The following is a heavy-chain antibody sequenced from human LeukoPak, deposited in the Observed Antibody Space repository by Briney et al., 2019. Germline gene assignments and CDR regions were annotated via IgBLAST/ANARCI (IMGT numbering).Heavy chain of an antibody. V-gene: IGHV4-34*01. CDR2: INHSGST. CDR1: GGSFSGYY. J-gene: IGHJ3*02. Sequence: SETLSLTCAVYGGSFSGYYWSWIRQPPGKGLEWIGEINHSGSTNYNPSLKSRVTISVDTSKNQFSLKLSSVTAADTAVYYCARVHYRLTLAAQGRCDAFDIWGQGTMVTVSS. D-gene: IGHD6-13*01. CDR3: ARVHYRLTLAAQGRCDAFDI.